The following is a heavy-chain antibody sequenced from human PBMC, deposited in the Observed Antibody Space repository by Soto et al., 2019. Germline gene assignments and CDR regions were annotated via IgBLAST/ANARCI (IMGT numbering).Heavy chain of an antibody. CDR3: ARDLPYYYDSSGYIP. CDR1: GYTFTNYA. D-gene: IGHD3-22*01. V-gene: IGHV1-3*01. CDR2: INAGNGNT. Sequence: QVPLVQSGAEVKKPGASVKVSCKASGYTFTNYALHWVRQAPGQSLERMGWINAGNGNTKYSQKFQARVTITRDTSASTAYMELSSLRSEDTAVYYCARDLPYYYDSSGYIPWGQGTLVTVSS. J-gene: IGHJ5*02.